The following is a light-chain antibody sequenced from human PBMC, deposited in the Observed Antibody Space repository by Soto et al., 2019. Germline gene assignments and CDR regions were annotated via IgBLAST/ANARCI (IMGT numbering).Light chain of an antibody. V-gene: IGLV2-14*03. J-gene: IGLJ1*01. CDR2: DVS. CDR3: SSYTIATTLV. CDR1: SSDVGGYNY. Sequence: QSALTQAASVSGSRGQSITISCTGTSSDVGGYNYVSWYQHHPGKAPKVMIYDVSNRPSGVSNRFSGSKSGNTASLTISGLQAEDEADYYCSSYTIATTLVFGTGTKLTVL.